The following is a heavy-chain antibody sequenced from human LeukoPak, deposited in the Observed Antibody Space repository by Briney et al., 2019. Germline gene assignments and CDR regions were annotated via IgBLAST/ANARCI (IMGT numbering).Heavy chain of an antibody. CDR1: GFTFISYT. D-gene: IGHD1-14*01. CDR3: ARDRGRNSFDY. V-gene: IGHV3-21*01. J-gene: IGHJ4*02. Sequence: GGSLRLSCAASGFTFISYTMNWVRQAPGKGLEWVSSITSTGGYIYYADSVKGRFTISRDNAKNSLYLQLTSLRAEDTALYYCARDRGRNSFDYWGQGTLVSVSS. CDR2: ITSTGGYI.